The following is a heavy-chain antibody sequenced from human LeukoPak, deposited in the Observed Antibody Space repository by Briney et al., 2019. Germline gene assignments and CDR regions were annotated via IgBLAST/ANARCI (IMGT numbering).Heavy chain of an antibody. J-gene: IGHJ4*02. CDR2: SYSGGST. V-gene: IGHV3-53*01. D-gene: IGHD2-8*02. CDR1: AFSDKSNY. CDR3: ASRHCSGENCYAGPLDF. Sequence: PGGSLRLSCVASAFSDKSNYMSWVRQAPGKGLKWVSVSYSGGSTYYEDSVKGRFTVSSDVSKNTLYLQMNNLRGEDTAVYYCASRHCSGENCYAGPLDFWGQGIQVTVSS.